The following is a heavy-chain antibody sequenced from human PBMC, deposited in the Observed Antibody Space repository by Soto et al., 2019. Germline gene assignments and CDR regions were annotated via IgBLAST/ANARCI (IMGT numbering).Heavy chain of an antibody. D-gene: IGHD5-12*01. CDR3: ARYRTSGLVWRQNYYYYGMDV. V-gene: IGHV3-23*01. J-gene: IGHJ6*02. CDR1: GFTFSTYA. Sequence: QPGGSLRLSCAASGFTFSTYAMNWVRQAPGKGLEWVSSVTGSGSSTYYADYVKGRFTISRDNSKNTLYLQMNSLRAEDTAVYYCARYRTSGLVWRQNYYYYGMDVWGQGTTVTVSS. CDR2: VTGSGSST.